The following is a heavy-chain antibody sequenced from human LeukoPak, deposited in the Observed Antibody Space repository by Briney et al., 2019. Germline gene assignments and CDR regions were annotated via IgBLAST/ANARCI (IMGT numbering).Heavy chain of an antibody. D-gene: IGHD3-10*01. CDR2: IYYSGST. J-gene: IGHJ4*02. CDR3: ARGRHYYGHFDY. CDR1: RGSISSYY. Sequence: PSETLSLTCTVSRGSISSYYWSCTRQAPGKGLEWIGYIYYSGSTNYNPSLKSRVTISVDTSKNQFSLKLSSVTAADTAVYYCARGRHYYGHFDYWGQGTLVTVSS. V-gene: IGHV4-59*01.